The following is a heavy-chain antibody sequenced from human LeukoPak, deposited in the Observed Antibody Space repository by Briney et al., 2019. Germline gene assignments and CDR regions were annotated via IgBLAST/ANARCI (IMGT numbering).Heavy chain of an antibody. D-gene: IGHD6-19*01. J-gene: IGHJ6*03. CDR3: AREGSDWNYYYYMDV. Sequence: PGGSLRLSCATSGFSFNYGMHWVRQSPGKGLEWVAFIRYDGTNTYYADSVKGRFTISRDNSKNTLYLQMNSLRAEDTAVYYCAREGSDWNYYYYMDVWGKGTTVTISS. CDR2: IRYDGTNT. V-gene: IGHV3-30*02. CDR1: GFSFNYG.